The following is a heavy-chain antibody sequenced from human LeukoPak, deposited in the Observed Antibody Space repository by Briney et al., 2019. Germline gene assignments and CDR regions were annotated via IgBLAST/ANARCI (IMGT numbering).Heavy chain of an antibody. CDR1: GVTFEDYA. D-gene: IGHD1-7*01. J-gene: IGHJ6*03. CDR3: AKSGSWNFGYYYYYMDV. CDR2: ISWNGNDK. Sequence: GGSLRLSCEASGVTFEDYAMHWLRQAPGKGLEWVSGISWNGNDKGYADSVKGRFTISRDNAKNSLYLQMNSLRAEDTALYYCAKSGSWNFGYYYYYMDVWGKGTTVTVSS. V-gene: IGHV3-9*01.